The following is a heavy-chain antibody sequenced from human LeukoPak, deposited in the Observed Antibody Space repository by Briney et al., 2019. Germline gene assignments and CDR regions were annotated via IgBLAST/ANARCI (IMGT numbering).Heavy chain of an antibody. V-gene: IGHV4-39*01. J-gene: IGHJ4*02. CDR1: GGSISSSSYY. CDR3: ASKPSIAAREPFDY. D-gene: IGHD6-6*01. CDR2: IYYSGST. Sequence: SETLSLTCTVSGGSISSSSYYWGWIRQPPGKGLEWIGSIYYSGSTYYNPSLKSRVTISVDTSKNQFSLKLSSVTAADTAVYYCASKPSIAAREPFDYWGQGTLVTVSS.